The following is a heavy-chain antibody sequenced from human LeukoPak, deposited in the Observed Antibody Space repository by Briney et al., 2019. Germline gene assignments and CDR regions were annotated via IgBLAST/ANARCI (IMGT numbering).Heavy chain of an antibody. V-gene: IGHV4-59*11. CDR3: ARVLYYYDSSGYYFNFDAFDI. Sequence: SETLSLTCTVSGGSISSHYWSWMRHPPGKGRGWMGYIYYSGNTNYNRSLKSRVNISVDTSKNQFSLKLSSVTAADTAVYYCARVLYYYDSSGYYFNFDAFDIWGQGTMVTVSS. CDR1: GGSISSHY. CDR2: IYYSGNT. D-gene: IGHD3-22*01. J-gene: IGHJ3*02.